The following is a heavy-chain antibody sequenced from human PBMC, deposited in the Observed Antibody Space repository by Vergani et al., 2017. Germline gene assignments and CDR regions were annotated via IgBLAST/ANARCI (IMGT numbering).Heavy chain of an antibody. CDR3: ARDRYDYGSGSYYFDY. CDR1: GFTFSSYE. J-gene: IGHJ4*02. D-gene: IGHD3-10*01. CDR2: ISSSGSTI. V-gene: IGHV3-48*03. Sequence: EVQLVESGGGLVQPGGSLRLSCAASGFTFSSYEMNWVRQAPGKGLEWVSYISSSGSTIYYADSVKGRFTISRDNAKNSLYLQMNSLRAEDTAVNYCARDRYDYGSGSYYFDYWGQGTLVTVSS.